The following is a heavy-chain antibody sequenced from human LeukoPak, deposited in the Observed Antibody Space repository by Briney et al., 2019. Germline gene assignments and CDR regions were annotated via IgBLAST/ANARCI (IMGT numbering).Heavy chain of an antibody. CDR1: GGSISSSSYY. V-gene: IGHV4-39*07. Sequence: SETLSLTCTVSGGSISSSSYYWGWIRQPPGKGLEWIGSIYYSGSTYYNPSLKSRVTISVDTSKNQFSLKLSSVTAADTAVYYCARDGLLIGGADYWGQGTLVTVSS. CDR2: IYYSGST. J-gene: IGHJ4*02. CDR3: ARDGLLIGGADY. D-gene: IGHD2/OR15-2a*01.